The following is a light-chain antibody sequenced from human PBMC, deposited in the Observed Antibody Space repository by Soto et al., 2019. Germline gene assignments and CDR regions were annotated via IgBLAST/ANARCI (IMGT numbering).Light chain of an antibody. CDR3: QPSYSTLLT. V-gene: IGKV1-39*01. J-gene: IGKJ4*01. CDR1: QSISSY. CDR2: AAS. Sequence: DIQMTQSPSSLSASVGDRVTITCRASQSISSYLNWYQQKPGKAPKILIYAASSLQSGVPSRFSGSGSGTEVTLTISSLQPDDFATYYFQPSYSTLLTVGGGTKVEIK.